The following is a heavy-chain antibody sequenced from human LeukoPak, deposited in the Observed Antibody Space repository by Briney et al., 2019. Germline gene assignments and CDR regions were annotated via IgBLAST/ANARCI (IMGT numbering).Heavy chain of an antibody. V-gene: IGHV1-2*02. D-gene: IGHD3-10*01. CDR3: ARLDRGDWFDP. Sequence: GASVTLSCKASGYTFTGYYMHWDRQAPGQGLGWKGWINPNSGGTNYAQKFQGRVTMTRDTSISTANMELSRLRSDDTAVYYCARLDRGDWFDPWGQGTLVTVSS. CDR2: INPNSGGT. CDR1: GYTFTGYY. J-gene: IGHJ5*02.